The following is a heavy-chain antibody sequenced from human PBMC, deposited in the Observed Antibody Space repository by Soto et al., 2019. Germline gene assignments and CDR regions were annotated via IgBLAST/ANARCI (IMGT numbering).Heavy chain of an antibody. D-gene: IGHD3-9*01. Sequence: QVQLVQSGAEVKKPGASVKVSCKASGYTFTSYGISWVRQAPGHGLEWMGWISAYNGNTNYAQKLQGRVTMTTDTSTSTADRELRSLSSDDTAGYYCAREDYDILTGSYPDRWGQGTMVTVSS. CDR1: GYTFTSYG. J-gene: IGHJ3*01. V-gene: IGHV1-18*01. CDR3: AREDYDILTGSYPDR. CDR2: ISAYNGNT.